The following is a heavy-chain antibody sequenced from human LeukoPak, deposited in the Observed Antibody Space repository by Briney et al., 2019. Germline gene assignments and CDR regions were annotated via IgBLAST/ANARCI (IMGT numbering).Heavy chain of an antibody. CDR1: GDSISNYY. V-gene: IGHV4-4*07. CDR2: IHTSGNT. Sequence: SETLSLTCTVSGDSISNYYWNWIRQPAGKGLEWIGRIHTSGNTNYNPSLKSRVTMSVDTPKNQFSLKLSSVTAADTAVYYCARSLELRYFDYWGQGTLVTVSS. J-gene: IGHJ4*02. D-gene: IGHD1-26*01. CDR3: ARSLELRYFDY.